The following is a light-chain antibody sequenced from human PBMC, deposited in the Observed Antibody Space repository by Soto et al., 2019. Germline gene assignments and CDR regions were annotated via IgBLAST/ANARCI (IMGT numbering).Light chain of an antibody. CDR3: QVWDSSTAS. J-gene: IGLJ2*01. CDR2: QDS. CDR1: KLGDKY. V-gene: IGLV3-1*01. Sequence: SYELTQPPSVSVSPGQTASITCSGDKLGDKYACWYQQKPGQSPVLVIYQDSKRPSGTPERFSGSNSGNTATLTISGTQAMDEADYYCQVWDSSTASFGGGTKLTVL.